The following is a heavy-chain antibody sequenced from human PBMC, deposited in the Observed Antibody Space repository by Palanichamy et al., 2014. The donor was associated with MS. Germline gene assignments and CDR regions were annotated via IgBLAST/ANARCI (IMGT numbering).Heavy chain of an antibody. J-gene: IGHJ4*02. CDR1: GFTFSNYA. CDR3: ARSSGWYFSADY. V-gene: IGHV3-33*01. Sequence: QVQLVESGGGVVQPGRSLRLSCAASGFTFSNYAVHWVRQAPAKGLEWLAVIWYDGSDKYYADSVKGRFTISRDNSKSTLYLQMNSLRAKDTAVYYCARSSGWYFSADYWGQGSLVTVSS. CDR2: IWYDGSDK. D-gene: IGHD6-19*01.